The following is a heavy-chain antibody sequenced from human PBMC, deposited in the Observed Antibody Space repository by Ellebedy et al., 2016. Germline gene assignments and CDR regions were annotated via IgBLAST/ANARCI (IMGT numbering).Heavy chain of an antibody. CDR2: ISYDGDNK. Sequence: GESLKISCAASAFTFSNYVMHWVRQAPGKGLEWVAFISYDGDNKFYADSVKGRFTISRDNSNNTLFLQMNSLRAEDTALYYCARVSVVVPAARAFDIWGQGTMVTVSS. J-gene: IGHJ3*02. D-gene: IGHD2-2*01. V-gene: IGHV3-30*03. CDR1: AFTFSNYV. CDR3: ARVSVVVPAARAFDI.